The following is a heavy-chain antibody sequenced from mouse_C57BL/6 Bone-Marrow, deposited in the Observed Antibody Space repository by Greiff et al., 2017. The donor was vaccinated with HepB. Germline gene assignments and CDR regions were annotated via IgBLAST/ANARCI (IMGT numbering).Heavy chain of an antibody. J-gene: IGHJ4*01. Sequence: DVMLVESGGGLVQPGGSLKLSCAASGFTFSDYYMYWVRQTPEKRLEWVAYISNGGGSTYYPDTVKGRFTISRDNAKNTLYLQMSRLKSEDTAMYYCARPNTQGYAMDYWGQGTSVTVSS. V-gene: IGHV5-12*01. CDR3: ARPNTQGYAMDY. CDR2: ISNGGGST. D-gene: IGHD3-2*02. CDR1: GFTFSDYY.